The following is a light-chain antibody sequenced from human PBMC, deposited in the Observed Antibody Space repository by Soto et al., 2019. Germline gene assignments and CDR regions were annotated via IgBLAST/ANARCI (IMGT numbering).Light chain of an antibody. CDR3: QQYSSLPHT. CDR1: QSVTNRY. Sequence: ESVLTQSPGTLSLSPGERATLSCRASQSVTNRYFAWYQQRPGQAPRLLIYGISNRATGIPDRCSGSGSGTDFTLTISRLEPEDFVVYYCQQYSSLPHTFGQGTKLEVK. CDR2: GIS. V-gene: IGKV3-20*01. J-gene: IGKJ2*01.